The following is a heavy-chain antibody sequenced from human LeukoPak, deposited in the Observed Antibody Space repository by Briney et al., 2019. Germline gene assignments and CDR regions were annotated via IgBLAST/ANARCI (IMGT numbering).Heavy chain of an antibody. J-gene: IGHJ2*01. CDR3: ARHGYGTHAAWYFDL. D-gene: IGHD5-12*01. V-gene: IGHV4-59*08. CDR2: IYYSGST. Sequence: SETLSLTCTVSGGSISSYYWSWIRQPPGKGLEWIGYIYYSGSTSYNPSLKSRVTISVDTSKNQFSLKLSSVTAADTAVYYCARHGYGTHAAWYFDLWGRGTLVTVSS. CDR1: GGSISSYY.